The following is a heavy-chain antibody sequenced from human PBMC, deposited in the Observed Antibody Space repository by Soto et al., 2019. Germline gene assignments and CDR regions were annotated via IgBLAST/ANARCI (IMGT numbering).Heavy chain of an antibody. CDR1: GDFTSETYY. V-gene: IGHV4-59*08. D-gene: IGHD5-12*01. CDR3: ARRIVATETFDY. CDR2: IAYTGNA. J-gene: IGHJ4*01. Sequence: SETLSLTCTVSGDFTSETYYWSWIRQPPGKALEWIGYIAYTGNAYYNPSLNSRVTISVDTSKNQFSLTVTSVTAADTAVYYCARRIVATETFDYWGHGTLVTVSS.